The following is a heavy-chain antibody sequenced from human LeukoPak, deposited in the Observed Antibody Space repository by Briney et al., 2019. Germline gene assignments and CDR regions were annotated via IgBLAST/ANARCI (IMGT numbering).Heavy chain of an antibody. CDR1: GGTFSSYA. V-gene: IGHV1-69*05. CDR2: IIPIFGTA. CDR3: ARDSDYYDSSGYYQRGEYFQH. J-gene: IGHJ1*01. D-gene: IGHD3-22*01. Sequence: EASVKVSCKASGGTFSSYAISWVRQAPGQGLEWMGGIIPIFGTANYAQKFQGRVTITTDDSTSTAYMELSSLRSEDTAVYYCARDSDYYDSSGYYQRGEYFQHWGQGTLVTVSS.